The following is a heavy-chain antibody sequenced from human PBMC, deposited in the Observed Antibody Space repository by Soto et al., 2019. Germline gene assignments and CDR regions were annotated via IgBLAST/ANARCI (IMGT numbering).Heavy chain of an antibody. CDR2: IYYSGST. J-gene: IGHJ4*02. CDR1: GGSISSYY. V-gene: IGHV4-39*02. CDR3: AREPTATLVEVAGFDY. D-gene: IGHD6-19*01. Sequence: SETLSLTCTVSGGSISSYYWGWIRQPPGKGLEWIGSIYYSGSTYYNPSLKSRVTISVDTSKNQFSLKLSSVTAADTAVYYCAREPTATLVEVAGFDYWSQGTLVTVSS.